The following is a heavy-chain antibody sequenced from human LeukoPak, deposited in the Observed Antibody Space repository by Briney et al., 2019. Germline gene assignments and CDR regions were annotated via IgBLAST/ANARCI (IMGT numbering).Heavy chain of an antibody. J-gene: IGHJ4*02. D-gene: IGHD6-13*01. CDR3: ATAKEALSSSWYLSVDY. Sequence: GGTLRLSCAASGFTFSSYGMHWVRQAPGKGLEWLTVISYDGSYKYYADSVKGRFTISRDNSKNTLYLQMNSLRAEDTAVYYCATAKEALSSSWYLSVDYWGQGTLVTVSS. V-gene: IGHV3-30*03. CDR2: ISYDGSYK. CDR1: GFTFSSYG.